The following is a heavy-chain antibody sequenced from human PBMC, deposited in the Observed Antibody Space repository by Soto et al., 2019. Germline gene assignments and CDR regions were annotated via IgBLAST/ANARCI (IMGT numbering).Heavy chain of an antibody. D-gene: IGHD3-10*01. CDR1: GGSVSNISDY. CDR2: IYFSGSA. J-gene: IGHJ6*02. V-gene: IGHV4-61*01. Sequence: LSLTCTVSGGSVSNISDYWGWVRQPPGKGLEWIGYIYFSGSADYNPSLGSRVTISLDTSKKQVSLKLSSVTTADTAVYYCARGVGFGYYYYHMDLWGQGTTVTVSS. CDR3: ARGVGFGYYYYHMDL.